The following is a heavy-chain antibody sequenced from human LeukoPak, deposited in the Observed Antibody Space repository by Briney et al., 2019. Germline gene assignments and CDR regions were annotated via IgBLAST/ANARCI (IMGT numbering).Heavy chain of an antibody. CDR3: TRTLSFRHCSGGSCYSRPSWFDP. CDR2: MNANSGNT. V-gene: IGHV1-8*01. CDR1: GYTFTSYD. D-gene: IGHD2-15*01. J-gene: IGHJ5*02. Sequence: ASVKVSCKASGYTFTSYDINWVRQATGQGLEWMGWMNANSGNTGYAQKFQGRVTMTRNSSISPAYMELSSLRSEDTAVYYCTRTLSFRHCSGGSCYSRPSWFDPWGQGALVTVSS.